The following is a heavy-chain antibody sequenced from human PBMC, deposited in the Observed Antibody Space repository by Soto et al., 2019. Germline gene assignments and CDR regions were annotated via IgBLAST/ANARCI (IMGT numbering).Heavy chain of an antibody. D-gene: IGHD3-9*01. Sequence: QVQLVQSGAEVKKPGSSVKVSCKASGGTFSSYAISWVRQAPGQGLEWMGGIIPIFGTANYAQKFQGRVTITADESTSTAYMELSSLRSEDTAVYYCAXXXXXXXXFDTPQYYGMDVWGQGTTVTVSS. V-gene: IGHV1-69*01. CDR2: IIPIFGTA. J-gene: IGHJ6*02. CDR3: AXXXXXXXXFDTPQYYGMDV. CDR1: GGTFSSYA.